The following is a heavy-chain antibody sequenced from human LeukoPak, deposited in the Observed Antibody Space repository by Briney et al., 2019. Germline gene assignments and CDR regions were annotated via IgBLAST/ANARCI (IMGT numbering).Heavy chain of an antibody. D-gene: IGHD1-1*01. CDR2: IWFDGSNE. J-gene: IGHJ6*02. V-gene: IGHV3-33*01. CDR3: ARFWKEYYGMDV. Sequence: GRSLRLSCAASGFTFSTYGMNWVRQAPGKGLEWVAVIWFDGSNEYYAESVRGRFTISRDNSKNTLYLQMNSLRGEDTAVYYGARFWKEYYGMDVWGQGTTVTVSS. CDR1: GFTFSTYG.